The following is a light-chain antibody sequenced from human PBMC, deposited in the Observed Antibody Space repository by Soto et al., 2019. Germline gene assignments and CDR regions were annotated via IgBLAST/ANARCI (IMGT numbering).Light chain of an antibody. CDR2: GAS. CDR3: QQYNSYSRT. J-gene: IGKJ1*01. CDR1: QSGSSSY. V-gene: IGKV3-20*01. Sequence: IVLTQSPAILALSPGDRATLSCRASQSGSSSYLAWYQHKPGQAPRLLIHGASSRVTGIPDRFSGSGSGTDFTLTISNLQPDDFATYYCQQYNSYSRTFGQGTKVEIK.